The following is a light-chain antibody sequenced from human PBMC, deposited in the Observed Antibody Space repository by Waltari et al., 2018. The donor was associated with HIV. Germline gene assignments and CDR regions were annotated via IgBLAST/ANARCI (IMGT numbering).Light chain of an antibody. Sequence: EIVLTQSPGTLSLSPGERATLSCRASQSVSSTSLAWYQQKPGQAPRLLIYGAFSRATGIPDRFSGSGSGTDFTLTISRLEPEDFAVFFCQHYSISPSLYTFGQGTKLEIK. CDR2: GAF. CDR1: QSVSSTS. V-gene: IGKV3-20*01. J-gene: IGKJ2*01. CDR3: QHYSISPSLYT.